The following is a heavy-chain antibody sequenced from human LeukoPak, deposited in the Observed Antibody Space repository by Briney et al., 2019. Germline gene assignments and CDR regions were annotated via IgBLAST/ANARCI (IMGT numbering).Heavy chain of an antibody. CDR1: GFTVSTNY. V-gene: IGHV3-53*01. Sequence: PRGSLRLSCSASGFTVSTNYMSCVRQPPGRGREWVSVIYSGGSTYYADSVKGRLTISRDNSKHTLYLQMNRLRAEDTAVYYCARDGLGYSGYSVYWGQGTLVTVSS. D-gene: IGHD5-12*01. CDR2: IYSGGST. CDR3: ARDGLGYSGYSVY. J-gene: IGHJ4*02.